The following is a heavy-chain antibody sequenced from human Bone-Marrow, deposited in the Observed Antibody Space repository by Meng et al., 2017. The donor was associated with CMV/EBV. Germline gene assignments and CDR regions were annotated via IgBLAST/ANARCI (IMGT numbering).Heavy chain of an antibody. J-gene: IGHJ6*02. CDR2: IYYSGST. Sequence: GSLRLSCSVSGGSISSYYWSWIRQPPGKGLEWIGYIYYSGSTKYNPSLKSRVTISVDRSKNQFSLKLTSVTAADTALYYCARGMTIFGLGYGMDVWGQGTTVTVSS. V-gene: IGHV4-59*01. CDR1: GGSISSYY. CDR3: ARGMTIFGLGYGMDV. D-gene: IGHD3/OR15-3a*01.